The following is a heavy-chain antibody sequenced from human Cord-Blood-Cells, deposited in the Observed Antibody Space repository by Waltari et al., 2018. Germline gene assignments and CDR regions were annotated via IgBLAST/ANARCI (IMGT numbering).Heavy chain of an antibody. Sequence: QVQLQESGPGLVKPSETLSLTCTVSGGSISSYYWSWIRQPPGKGLEWIGYIYYSGSPNNNPTPKSRVNIAVNTSKNQFSLTLSFVPASHTAVYSCAREICLGSAWFDYWGQGTLVTVSS. CDR1: GGSISSYY. D-gene: IGHD6-19*01. V-gene: IGHV4-59*01. J-gene: IGHJ4*02. CDR3: AREICLGSAWFDY. CDR2: IYYSGSP.